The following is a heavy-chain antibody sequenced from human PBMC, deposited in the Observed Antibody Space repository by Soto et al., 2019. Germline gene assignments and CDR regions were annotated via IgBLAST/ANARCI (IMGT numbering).Heavy chain of an antibody. CDR2: IIPFFGTA. CDR3: ARSALPAAINNWFDP. J-gene: IGHJ5*02. Sequence: SVKVSCKASGGIFSSYGISWVRQAPGQGLEWMGGIIPFFGTANYAQKFQARLTITADKSTSTAYMELSSLRSEDTAVYYGARSALPAAINNWFDPWGQGTLVTVSS. D-gene: IGHD2-2*01. CDR1: GGIFSSYG. V-gene: IGHV1-69*06.